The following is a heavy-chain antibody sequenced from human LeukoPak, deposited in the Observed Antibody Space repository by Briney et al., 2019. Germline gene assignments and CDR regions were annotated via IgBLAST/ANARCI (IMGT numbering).Heavy chain of an antibody. V-gene: IGHV3-53*01. D-gene: IGHD6-19*01. CDR1: GFIVSSNY. CDR3: ASPSSGQSFDI. J-gene: IGHJ3*02. Sequence: GESLRLSCAASGFIVSSNYMNWVRQAPGKGLEWVSVIYTGGNTYYADSVKGRFTISRDNSKNTLYLQMHSLRAEDTAVYYCASPSSGQSFDIWGQGTMVTVSS. CDR2: IYTGGNT.